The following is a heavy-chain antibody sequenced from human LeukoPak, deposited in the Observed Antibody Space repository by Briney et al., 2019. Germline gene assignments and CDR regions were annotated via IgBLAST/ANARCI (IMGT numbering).Heavy chain of an antibody. D-gene: IGHD4-17*01. Sequence: GASVKVSCKASGGTFSSYAISWVRQAPGQGLEWMGGIIPIFGTANYAQKFQGRVTITADKSTSTAYMELSSLRSEDTAVYYCARGRVTTVTGYYYYMDVWGKGTTVTVSS. CDR1: GGTFSSYA. J-gene: IGHJ6*03. CDR2: IIPIFGTA. V-gene: IGHV1-69*06. CDR3: ARGRVTTVTGYYYYMDV.